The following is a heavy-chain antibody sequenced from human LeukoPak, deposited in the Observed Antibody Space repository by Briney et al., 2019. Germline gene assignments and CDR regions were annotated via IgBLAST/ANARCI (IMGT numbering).Heavy chain of an antibody. CDR1: GGTFSSYA. D-gene: IGHD3-16*02. CDR2: IIPILGIA. CDR3: ARGGYSGQSDY. J-gene: IGHJ4*02. V-gene: IGHV1-69*04. Sequence: GASVKVSCKASGGTFSSYAISWVRQAPGQGLEWMGRIIPILGIANYAQKFQGRVTITEDKSTSTAYMAPSTLRSEDTAVYYCARGGYSGQSDYWGQGTLVTVSS.